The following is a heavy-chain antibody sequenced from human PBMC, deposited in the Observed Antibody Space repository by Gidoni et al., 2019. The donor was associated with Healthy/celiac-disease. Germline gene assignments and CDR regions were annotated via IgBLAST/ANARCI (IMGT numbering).Heavy chain of an antibody. V-gene: IGHV3-30-3*01. J-gene: IGHJ4*02. Sequence: QVQLVESGGGVVQPGRSLRLSCAASGFTFSSYALHWVRQAPGKGLEWVAVISYDGSNKYYADSVKGRFTISRDNSKNTLYLQMNSLRAEDTAVYYCASLTPHDYGDYMGGVDFDYWGQGTLVTVSS. CDR2: ISYDGSNK. CDR3: ASLTPHDYGDYMGGVDFDY. CDR1: GFTFSSYA. D-gene: IGHD4-17*01.